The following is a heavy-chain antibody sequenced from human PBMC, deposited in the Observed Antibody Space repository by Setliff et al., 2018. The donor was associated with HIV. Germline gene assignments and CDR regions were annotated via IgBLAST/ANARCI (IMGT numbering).Heavy chain of an antibody. Sequence: SETLSLTCAVSGYSISSASYWGWLRQPPGKGLEWIGSISQSGNTYYTPSLKSRVTISVDTSKNELSLKVSSVTATDTAIYYCARRSREDAFDVWGQGTMVTVSS. J-gene: IGHJ3*01. CDR1: GYSISSASY. CDR2: ISQSGNT. CDR3: ARRSREDAFDV. V-gene: IGHV4-38-2*01.